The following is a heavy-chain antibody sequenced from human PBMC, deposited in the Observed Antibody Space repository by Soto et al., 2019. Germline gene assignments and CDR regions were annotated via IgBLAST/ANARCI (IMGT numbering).Heavy chain of an antibody. J-gene: IGHJ4*02. V-gene: IGHV3-23*01. CDR2: ISGSGGST. CDR3: VAEVYYDSSGYYYRVPDY. D-gene: IGHD3-22*01. CDR1: GFTFSSYA. Sequence: PGGSLRLSCAASGFTFSSYAMSWVRQAPGKGLEWVSAISGSGGSTYYADSVKGRFTISRDNSKNTLYLQMNSLRAEDTAVYYCVAEVYYDSSGYYYRVPDYWGQGTLVTVSS.